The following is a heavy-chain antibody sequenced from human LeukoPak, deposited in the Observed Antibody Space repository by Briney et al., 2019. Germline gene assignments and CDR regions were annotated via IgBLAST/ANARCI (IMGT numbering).Heavy chain of an antibody. J-gene: IGHJ4*02. CDR3: ARGSTHDYVWGSSRYMFGY. D-gene: IGHD3-16*02. CDR1: GGSFSRYY. CDR2: INHSGNT. Sequence: SETLSLTCAVYGGSFSRYYWSWIRQPPGKGLEWIGEINHSGNTNYIPSLKSRVTISVDTSKNQFSLKLSSVTAADTAVYYCARGSTHDYVWGSSRYMFGYWGQGTLVTVSS. V-gene: IGHV4-34*01.